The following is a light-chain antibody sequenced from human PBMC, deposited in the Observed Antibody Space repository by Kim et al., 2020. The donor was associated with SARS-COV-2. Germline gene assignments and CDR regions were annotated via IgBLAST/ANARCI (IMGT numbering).Light chain of an antibody. Sequence: APGETARITCAGNDLGSKGVHWYQQKPGQAPVMVIYADTGRPSGIAERFSGSKSGNTATLTISRVAAGDEGDYYCHVWDSSSEHKVFGGGTQLTVL. V-gene: IGLV3-21*02. CDR2: ADT. CDR3: HVWDSSSEHKV. J-gene: IGLJ2*01. CDR1: DLGSKG.